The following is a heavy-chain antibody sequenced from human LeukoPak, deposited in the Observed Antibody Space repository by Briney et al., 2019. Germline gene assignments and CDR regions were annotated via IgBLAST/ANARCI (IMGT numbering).Heavy chain of an antibody. CDR3: ARHLGQHSRWDFDY. CDR1: GYTFTNYW. Sequence: GESLKISCKGSGYTFTNYWIGWVRQMPGRGLEWMGIIYPGDSDARYSPSFQGQVTISADKSISTAYLQWSSLKASDTAMYYCARHLGQHSRWDFDYWGQGTLVTVSS. J-gene: IGHJ4*02. CDR2: IYPGDSDA. D-gene: IGHD6-13*01. V-gene: IGHV5-51*01.